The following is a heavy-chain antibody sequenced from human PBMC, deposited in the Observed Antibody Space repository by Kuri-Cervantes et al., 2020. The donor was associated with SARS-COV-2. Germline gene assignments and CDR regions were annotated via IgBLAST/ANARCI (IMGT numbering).Heavy chain of an antibody. CDR1: GGSISSGGYS. CDR2: IYHSGST. D-gene: IGHD1-26*01. Sequence: SCAVSGGSISSGGYSWSWIRQPPGKGLEWIGYIYHSGSTYYNPSLKSRVTISVDRSKNQFSLKLSSVTAADTAVYYCATARFQWELLPLSSWGQGTLVTVSS. CDR3: ATARFQWELLPLSS. V-gene: IGHV4-30-2*01. J-gene: IGHJ5*02.